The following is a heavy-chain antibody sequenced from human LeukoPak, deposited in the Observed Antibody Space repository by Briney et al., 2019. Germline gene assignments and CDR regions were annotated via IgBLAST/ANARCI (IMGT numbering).Heavy chain of an antibody. CDR1: GGSFSGYY. D-gene: IGHD3-3*01. V-gene: IGHV4-59*01. Sequence: PSETLSLTCAVYGGSFSGYYWSWIRQPPGKGLEWIGYIYYSGSTNYNPSLKSRVTISVDTSKNQFSLKLSSVTAADTAVYYCARGGPVLSGYWGQGTLVTVSS. CDR3: ARGGPVLSGY. J-gene: IGHJ4*02. CDR2: IYYSGST.